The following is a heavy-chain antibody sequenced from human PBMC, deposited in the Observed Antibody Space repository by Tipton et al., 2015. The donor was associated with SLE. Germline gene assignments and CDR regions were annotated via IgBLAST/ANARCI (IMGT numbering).Heavy chain of an antibody. D-gene: IGHD1-26*01. Sequence: SLRLSCAASGFTFSSYGMHWVRQAPGKGLEWVSSISSSSSYIYYADSVKGRFTISRDNAKNSLYLQMNSLRAEDTAVYYCARLIVGATKGLRYYMDVWGKGTTVTVSS. CDR3: ARLIVGATKGLRYYMDV. CDR2: ISSSSSYI. V-gene: IGHV3-21*01. CDR1: GFTFSSYG. J-gene: IGHJ6*03.